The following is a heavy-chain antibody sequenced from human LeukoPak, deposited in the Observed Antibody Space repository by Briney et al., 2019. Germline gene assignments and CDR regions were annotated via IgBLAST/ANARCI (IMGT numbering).Heavy chain of an antibody. D-gene: IGHD3-10*02. CDR3: ARHMLGAYNWFDP. CDR2: INHSGST. V-gene: IGHV4-34*01. J-gene: IGHJ5*02. Sequence: SETLSLTCAVYGGSFSGYYWSWIRQPPGKGLEWIGEINHSGSTNYNPSLKSRVTISLKVSSGTAADTAVYYCARHMLGAYNWFDPWGQGTLVTVSS. CDR1: GGSFSGYY.